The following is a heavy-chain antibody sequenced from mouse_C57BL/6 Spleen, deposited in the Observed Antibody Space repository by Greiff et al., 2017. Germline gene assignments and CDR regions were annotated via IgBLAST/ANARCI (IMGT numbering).Heavy chain of an antibody. CDR3: ARGGTTVEGYFDV. CDR1: GYAFSSYW. D-gene: IGHD1-1*01. CDR2: IYPGDGDT. J-gene: IGHJ1*03. V-gene: IGHV1-80*01. Sequence: VQLQQSGAELVKPGASVKISCKASGYAFSSYWMNWVKQRPGKGLEWIGQIYPGDGDTNYNGKFKGKATLTADKSSSTAYMQLSSLTSEDAAVYFCARGGTTVEGYFDVWGTGTTVTVSS.